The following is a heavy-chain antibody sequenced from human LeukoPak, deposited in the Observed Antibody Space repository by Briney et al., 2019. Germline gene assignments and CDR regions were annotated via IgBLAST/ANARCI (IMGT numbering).Heavy chain of an antibody. CDR1: GFTFNTYS. J-gene: IGHJ3*02. CDR2: LSFDGDEK. CDR3: ARAHWRVAFDI. Sequence: QAGGSLRLSCVASGFTFNTYSMHWVRQAPGKGLEWVAVLSFDGDEKHYADSVKGRFTISRDNAKNSLYLQMNSLRAEDTAVYYCARAHWRVAFDIWGQGTMVTVSS. V-gene: IGHV3-30-3*01.